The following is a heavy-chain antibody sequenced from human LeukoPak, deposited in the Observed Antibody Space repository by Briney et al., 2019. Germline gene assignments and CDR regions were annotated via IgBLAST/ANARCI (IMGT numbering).Heavy chain of an antibody. CDR1: GFTFSSYE. CDR2: ISSSGSTI. CDR3: ARAGSDCSGGSCYQDY. D-gene: IGHD2-15*01. V-gene: IGHV3-48*03. J-gene: IGHJ4*02. Sequence: GGSLRLSCAASGFTFSSYEMNWVRQAPGKGLEWVSYISSSGSTIYYADSVKGRFTISRDNAKNSLYLQMNSLRAEGTAVYYCARAGSDCSGGSCYQDYWGQGTLVTVSS.